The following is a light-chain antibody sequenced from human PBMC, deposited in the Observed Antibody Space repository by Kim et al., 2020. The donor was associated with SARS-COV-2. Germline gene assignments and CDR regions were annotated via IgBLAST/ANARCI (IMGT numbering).Light chain of an antibody. J-gene: IGKJ1*01. Sequence: DIQVIQSPSTLSASVGDRVTITCRASQSISTWLAWYQQKPGKAPKLLIYKASNLESGVPSRFSGSGSGTEFTLTISGLQPDDLATYYCQQYSGYWTFGQGTKVDIK. V-gene: IGKV1-5*03. CDR2: KAS. CDR1: QSISTW. CDR3: QQYSGYWT.